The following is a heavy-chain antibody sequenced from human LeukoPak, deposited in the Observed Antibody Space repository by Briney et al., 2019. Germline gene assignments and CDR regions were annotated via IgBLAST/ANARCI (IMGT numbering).Heavy chain of an antibody. D-gene: IGHD1-26*01. CDR3: ARRGGSQDYYYYYMDV. J-gene: IGHJ6*03. CDR1: GFTVSSNY. V-gene: IGHV3-53*01. CDR2: IYSGGST. Sequence: GGSLRLSCAASGFTVSSNYMSWVRQAPGKGLEWVSVIYSGGSTYYADSVKGRFTISRDNSKNTLYLQMNSLRAEDTAVYYCARRGGSQDYYYYYMDVWGKGTTVTVSS.